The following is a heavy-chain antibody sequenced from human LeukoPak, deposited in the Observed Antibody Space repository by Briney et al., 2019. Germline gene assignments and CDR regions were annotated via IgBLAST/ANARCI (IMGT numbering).Heavy chain of an antibody. CDR1: GLTVSSND. V-gene: IGHV3-53*01. CDR2: IYSGGTT. CDR3: ARDSGPVDY. J-gene: IGHJ4*02. Sequence: PGGSLRLSCAVSGLTVSSNDMSWVRQAPGKGLEWASIIYSGGTTYYADSVRGRFTISRDNSKNSRDNSKNTLYFQMNSLRAEDTAVYYCARDSGPVDYWGQGTLVTVSS. D-gene: IGHD1-26*01.